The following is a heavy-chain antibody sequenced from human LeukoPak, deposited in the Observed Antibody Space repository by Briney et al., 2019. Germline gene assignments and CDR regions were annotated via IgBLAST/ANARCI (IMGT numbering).Heavy chain of an antibody. Sequence: GGSLRLSCAASGFTVSSNYMSWVRQAPGKGLEWVSVIYSGGSTHYADSVKGRFTISRDNSKNTLYLQMNSLRAGDTAVYYCAREENSGSSFDYWGQGTLVTVSS. J-gene: IGHJ4*02. V-gene: IGHV3-53*01. CDR1: GFTVSSNY. D-gene: IGHD1-26*01. CDR3: AREENSGSSFDY. CDR2: IYSGGST.